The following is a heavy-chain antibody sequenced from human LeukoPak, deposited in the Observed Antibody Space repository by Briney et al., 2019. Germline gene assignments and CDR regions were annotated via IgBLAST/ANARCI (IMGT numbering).Heavy chain of an antibody. V-gene: IGHV4-38-2*02. J-gene: IGHJ4*02. CDR1: GYSISSGFY. CDR3: AMRGGERGVAAAGDFDH. D-gene: IGHD6-13*01. Sequence: PSETLSLTCSVSGYSISSGFYWGWLRQPPGKRLEWLGRFYQSGRVYYKPSLESRVSISIDTSRNLMSLRLTSVTAADTAVYYCAMRGGERGVAAAGDFDHWGQGTLVTVSS. CDR2: FYQSGRV.